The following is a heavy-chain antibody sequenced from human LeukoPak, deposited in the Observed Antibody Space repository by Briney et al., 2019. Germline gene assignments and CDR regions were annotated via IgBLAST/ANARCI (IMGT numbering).Heavy chain of an antibody. CDR3: ATTFVNYDSSGYRSFGY. J-gene: IGHJ4*02. CDR2: FDPEDGET. CDR1: GYTLTELS. V-gene: IGHV1-24*01. Sequence: ASVKVSCKVSGYTLTELSMHWVRQAPGKGLEWMGGFDPEDGETIYAQKFQGRVTMTEDTSTDTAYMELSSLRSEDTAVYYCATTFVNYDSSGYRSFGYWGQGTLVTVSS. D-gene: IGHD3-22*01.